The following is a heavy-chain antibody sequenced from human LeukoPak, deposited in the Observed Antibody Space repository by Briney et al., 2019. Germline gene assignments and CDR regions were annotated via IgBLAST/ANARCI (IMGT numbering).Heavy chain of an antibody. CDR2: ISYDGSNK. CDR1: GFTFSSYA. D-gene: IGHD6-19*01. J-gene: IGHJ4*02. CDR3: ARGGIAVAGTVDFDY. V-gene: IGHV3-30-3*01. Sequence: GRSLRLSCAACGFTFSSYAMHWVRQAPGKGLEWVAVISYDGSNKYYADSVKGRFTISRDNSKNTLDLQMNRLRAEDTAVYYCARGGIAVAGTVDFDYWGQGTLVTVSS.